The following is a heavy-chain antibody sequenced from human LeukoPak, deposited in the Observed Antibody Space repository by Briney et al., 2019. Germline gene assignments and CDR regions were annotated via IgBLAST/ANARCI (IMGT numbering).Heavy chain of an antibody. V-gene: IGHV3-7*01. CDR3: ARDGTAAGLYFDL. D-gene: IGHD6-13*01. J-gene: IGHJ4*01. CDR2: IRQDGSEK. CDR1: GFTFTDYW. Sequence: GGSLRLSCEFSGFTFTDYWMNWVRQAPGKGPEWVASIRQDGSEKTYVDSVKGRFTISRDNTKNSLSLQLNGLRAEDTAVYYCARDGTAAGLYFDLWGQGTLVTVSS.